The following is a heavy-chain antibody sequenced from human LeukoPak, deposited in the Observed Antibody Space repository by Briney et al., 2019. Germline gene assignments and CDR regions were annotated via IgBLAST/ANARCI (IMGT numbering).Heavy chain of an antibody. Sequence: ASVKVSCKASGYTFTSYGISWVRQAPGQGLEWMGWISAYNGNTNYAQKLQGRVTMTTDTSTSTAYMELRSLRSGDTAVYYCARDPQTISGYPLRDAFDIWGQGTMVTVSS. CDR1: GYTFTSYG. J-gene: IGHJ3*02. CDR2: ISAYNGNT. V-gene: IGHV1-18*01. CDR3: ARDPQTISGYPLRDAFDI. D-gene: IGHD3-22*01.